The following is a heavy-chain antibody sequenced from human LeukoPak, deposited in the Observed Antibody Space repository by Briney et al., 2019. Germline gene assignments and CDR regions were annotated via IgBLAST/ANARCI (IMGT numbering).Heavy chain of an antibody. D-gene: IGHD6-13*01. J-gene: IGHJ4*02. CDR1: GFTVSSNY. CDR3: ARALSSPFDY. Sequence: GGSLRLSCAASGFTVSSNYMGWVRQAPGKGLEWVSVIYSGGSTYYADSAKGRFTISRDNSKNTLYLQMNSLRAEDTAVYYCARALSSPFDYWGQGTLVTVSS. V-gene: IGHV3-66*02. CDR2: IYSGGST.